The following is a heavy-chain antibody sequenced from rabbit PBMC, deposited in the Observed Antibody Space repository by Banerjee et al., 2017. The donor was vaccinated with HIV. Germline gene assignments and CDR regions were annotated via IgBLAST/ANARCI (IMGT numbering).Heavy chain of an antibody. D-gene: IGHD2-1*01. V-gene: IGHV1S43*01. CDR3: ARDGGYKFDDNRYFTL. CDR2: IYPDHGSI. CDR1: GFDFSSGYD. Sequence: QEQLVEDGGDLVKPGASLTLTCKASGFDFSSGYDMCWVRQAPGKGLEWIAYIYPDHGSIDYASWVNGRFTVSLDNAQNTVFLQMTSLTAADTATYFCARDGGYKFDDNRYFTLWGPGALVTVS. J-gene: IGHJ4*01.